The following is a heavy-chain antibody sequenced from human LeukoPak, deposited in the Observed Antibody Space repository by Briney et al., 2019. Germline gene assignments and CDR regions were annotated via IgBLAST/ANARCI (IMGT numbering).Heavy chain of an antibody. D-gene: IGHD3-22*01. J-gene: IGHJ4*02. CDR1: GFAFSSYS. CDR3: ARAAYDSSGYLTL. V-gene: IGHV3-21*01. Sequence: GGSLRLSCAASGFAFSSYSMNWVRQAPGKGLEWVSSISSSSSYIYYADSVKGRFTISRDNSKNTLFLQMNSLRAEDTAVYYCARAAYDSSGYLTLWGRGTLVTVSS. CDR2: ISSSSSYI.